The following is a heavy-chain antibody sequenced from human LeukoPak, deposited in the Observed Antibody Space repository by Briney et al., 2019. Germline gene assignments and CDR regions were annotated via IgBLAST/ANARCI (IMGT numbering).Heavy chain of an antibody. V-gene: IGHV4-39*01. CDR3: ATGGGIAVSHI. CDR2: IYYSGTT. Sequence: SETLSLTCSVSGGSISGSADYWDWIRPPPGKGLEWIGSIYYSGTTYYNPSLKSRVTISVDTSKSQFSLKLTSVTAADTAFYFCATGGGIAVSHIWGQGTLVTVSS. J-gene: IGHJ4*02. CDR1: GGSISGSADY. D-gene: IGHD6-19*01.